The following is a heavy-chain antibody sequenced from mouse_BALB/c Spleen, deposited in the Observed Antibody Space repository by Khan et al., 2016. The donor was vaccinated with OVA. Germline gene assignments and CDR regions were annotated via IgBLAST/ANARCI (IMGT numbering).Heavy chain of an antibody. Sequence: VQLQESGPDLVKPGASVTISCRASGYEFSTSWMNWVKQRPGQGLEWIGRIYPGDGDSHYNGKFKDRATLTADKSSNTAYMQLTGLTSVDSAVYFWARCTGNYDLTYWGQGTLVTVSA. CDR2: IYPGDGDS. CDR1: GYEFSTSW. D-gene: IGHD2-1*01. J-gene: IGHJ3*01. V-gene: IGHV1-82*01. CDR3: ARCTGNYDLTY.